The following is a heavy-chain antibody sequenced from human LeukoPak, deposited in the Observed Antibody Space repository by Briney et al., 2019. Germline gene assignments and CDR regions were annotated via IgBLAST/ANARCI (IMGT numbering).Heavy chain of an antibody. V-gene: IGHV3-7*03. CDR1: GFTFSSYW. Sequence: GGSLRLSCAASGFTFSSYWMSWVRQAPGKGLEWVANIKQDGSEKYYVDSVKGRFTISRDNAKNSLYLQMNSLRAEDTAVYYCARTHIVGATLDAFDIWGQGTMVTVSS. CDR3: ARTHIVGATLDAFDI. J-gene: IGHJ3*02. D-gene: IGHD1-26*01. CDR2: IKQDGSEK.